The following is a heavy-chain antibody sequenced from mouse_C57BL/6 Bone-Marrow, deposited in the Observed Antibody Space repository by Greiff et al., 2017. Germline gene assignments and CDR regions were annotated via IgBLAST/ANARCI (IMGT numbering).Heavy chain of an antibody. D-gene: IGHD2-5*01. Sequence: QVQLQQPGAELVKPGASVKMSCKASGYTFTSYWITWVKQRPGQGLEWIGEIYPGSGSTNYNEKFKSKATLTVDTSSSTAYMQLRSLTSEDSAVYYFARPYYSNYWYFDVWGTGTTVTVSS. V-gene: IGHV1-55*01. CDR2: IYPGSGST. J-gene: IGHJ1*03. CDR1: GYTFTSYW. CDR3: ARPYYSNYWYFDV.